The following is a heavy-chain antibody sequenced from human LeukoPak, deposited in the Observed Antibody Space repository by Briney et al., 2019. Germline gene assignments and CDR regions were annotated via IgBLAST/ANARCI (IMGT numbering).Heavy chain of an antibody. V-gene: IGHV4-39*01. Sequence: KPSEPLSLTCTIPGGSISSSSHYWGWVRQPPGKGLEWIGSIYYSGSTSYKPSLKSRLTISLDTSKNQFSLKVSSVTAADTAIYYCTRESSSSPDSWGQGTLVTVSS. CDR1: GGSISSSSHY. CDR2: IYYSGST. CDR3: TRESSSSPDS. J-gene: IGHJ5*01. D-gene: IGHD6-6*01.